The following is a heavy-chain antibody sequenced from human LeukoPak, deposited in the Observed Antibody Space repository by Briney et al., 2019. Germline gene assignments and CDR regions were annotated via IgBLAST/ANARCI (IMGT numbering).Heavy chain of an antibody. CDR3: ARDKVSGATHFDY. D-gene: IGHD1-26*01. J-gene: IGHJ4*02. V-gene: IGHV3-7*01. CDR2: IKQDGSER. CDR1: GFTFSSYW. Sequence: GGSLRLSCAASGFTFSSYWMSWVRQAPGKGLEWVANIKQDGSERYYVDSVKGRFTISRDNTKNSLYLQMSSLRAEDTAVYYCARDKVSGATHFDYWGQGTLVTLSS.